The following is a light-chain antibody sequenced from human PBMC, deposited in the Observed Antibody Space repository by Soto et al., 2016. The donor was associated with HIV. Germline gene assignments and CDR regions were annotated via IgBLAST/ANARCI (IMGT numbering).Light chain of an antibody. J-gene: IGKJ1*01. CDR2: KTS. CDR1: QSVSVW. Sequence: DIQMTQFPSTLSASIGDRVTITCRASQSVSVWLAWYQQKPGKAPNLLIFKTSTLETGVPSRFSASGSGTDFTLTLSSVQPGDVGTYYCQQYNNVPWTFGQGTKLEMK. V-gene: IGKV1-5*03. CDR3: QQYNNVPWT.